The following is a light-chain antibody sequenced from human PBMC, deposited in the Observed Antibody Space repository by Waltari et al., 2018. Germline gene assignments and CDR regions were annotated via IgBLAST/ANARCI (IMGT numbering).Light chain of an antibody. CDR3: SSYISSSTLEL. CDR2: DVS. V-gene: IGLV2-14*03. J-gene: IGLJ2*01. Sequence: QSALTQLASVSGSPGQSITISCTGTSSDVGAYNYVSWYQQHPGKAPKLMIFDVSNRPSGVSNRFSGSKSGNTASLTISGLQAEDEADYYCSSYISSSTLELFGGGTSLTVL. CDR1: SSDVGAYNY.